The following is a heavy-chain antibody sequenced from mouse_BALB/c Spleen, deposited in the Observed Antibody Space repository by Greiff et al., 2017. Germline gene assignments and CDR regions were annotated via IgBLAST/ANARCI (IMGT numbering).Heavy chain of an antibody. CDR3: ASLTLRGYAMDY. Sequence: VKVVESGPGLVQPSQSLSITCTVSGFSLTSYGVHWVRQSPGKGLEWLGVIWSGGSTDYNAAFISRLSISKDNSKSQVFFKMNSLQADDTAIYYCASLTLRGYAMDYWGQGTSVTVSS. D-gene: IGHD1-1*01. V-gene: IGHV2-4-1*01. CDR1: GFSLTSYG. J-gene: IGHJ4*01. CDR2: IWSGGST.